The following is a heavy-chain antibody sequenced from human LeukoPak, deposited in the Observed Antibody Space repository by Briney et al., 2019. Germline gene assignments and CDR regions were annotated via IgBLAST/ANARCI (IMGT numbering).Heavy chain of an antibody. CDR1: GYTLTGYY. Sequence: GASVKVSYKASGYTLTGYYIHWVRQAPGEGLEWMGWINPNTGGTNYAQKFQGRVTMTRDTSISTAYMELSRLRSDDTAVYYCARVDRPYSSSVGYWGQGTLVTVSS. CDR2: INPNTGGT. V-gene: IGHV1-2*02. CDR3: ARVDRPYSSSVGY. J-gene: IGHJ4*02. D-gene: IGHD6-19*01.